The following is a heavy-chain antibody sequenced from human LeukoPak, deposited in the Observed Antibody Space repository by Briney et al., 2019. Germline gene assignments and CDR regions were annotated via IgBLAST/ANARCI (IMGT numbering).Heavy chain of an antibody. CDR3: AREPYSSSHNWFDP. J-gene: IGHJ5*02. V-gene: IGHV3-23*01. D-gene: IGHD6-13*01. Sequence: PGGSLRLSCAASGFTFSTYWMSWVRQAPGKGLEWVSGITGSGGSTYYADSVKGRFTISRDTSKNTLSLQMNSLRAEDTALYYCAREPYSSSHNWFDPWGQGTLVTVSS. CDR2: ITGSGGST. CDR1: GFTFSTYW.